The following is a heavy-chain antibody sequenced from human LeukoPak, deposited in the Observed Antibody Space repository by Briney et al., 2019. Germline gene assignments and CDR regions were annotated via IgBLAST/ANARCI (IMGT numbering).Heavy chain of an antibody. V-gene: IGHV4-59*08. CDR1: GGSISGYS. CDR2: IYYSGST. J-gene: IGHJ4*02. CDR3: ARHPRVGGRYFAFDY. D-gene: IGHD3-9*01. Sequence: PSETLSLTCTVSGGSISGYSWSWIRQPPGKGLEWIGYIYYSGSTNYNPSLKSRVIISVDTSKNQFSLNLNSVTAADTAVYYFARHPRVGGRYFAFDYWGRGTLVTVSS.